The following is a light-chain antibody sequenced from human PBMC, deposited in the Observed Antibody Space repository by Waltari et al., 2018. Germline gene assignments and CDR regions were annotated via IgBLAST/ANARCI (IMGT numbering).Light chain of an antibody. CDR3: QQLGSSPWT. CDR1: QNILYSSNNKYY. CDR2: WAS. V-gene: IGKV4-1*01. Sequence: DIVMTQSPDSLAVSLGERATINCKSSQNILYSSNNKYYLAWYQQKSGQPPKLLIYWASTRASGVPDRFSGSGSGTDFTLTISRVEPEDFAVYYCQQLGSSPWTFGQGTRIEIK. J-gene: IGKJ1*01.